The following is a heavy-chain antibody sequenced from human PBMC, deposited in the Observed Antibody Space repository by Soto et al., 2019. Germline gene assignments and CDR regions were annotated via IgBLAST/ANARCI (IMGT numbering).Heavy chain of an antibody. CDR1: GFTFSSYS. CDR2: ISSSSSYI. V-gene: IGHV3-21*01. CDR3: ARDPGYSSSHWSHYFDY. Sequence: KSGGSLRLSCAASGFTFSSYSMNWVRQAPGKGLEWVSSISSSSSYIYYADSVKGRFTISRDNAKNSLYLQMNSLRAEDTAVYYXARDPGYSSSHWSHYFDYWGQGTLVTVSS. J-gene: IGHJ4*02. D-gene: IGHD6-6*01.